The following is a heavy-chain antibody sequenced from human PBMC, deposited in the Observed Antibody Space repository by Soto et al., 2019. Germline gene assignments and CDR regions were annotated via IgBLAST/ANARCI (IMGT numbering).Heavy chain of an antibody. CDR3: ARDTPNWNYASEPFDI. Sequence: GASVKVSCKASGYTFTSYGISWVRQAPGQGLEWMGWISAYNGNTNYAQKLQGRVTMTTDTSTSTAYMELRSLRSDDTAVYYCARDTPNWNYASEPFDIWGQGTMVTVSS. CDR2: ISAYNGNT. J-gene: IGHJ3*02. D-gene: IGHD1-7*01. V-gene: IGHV1-18*01. CDR1: GYTFTSYG.